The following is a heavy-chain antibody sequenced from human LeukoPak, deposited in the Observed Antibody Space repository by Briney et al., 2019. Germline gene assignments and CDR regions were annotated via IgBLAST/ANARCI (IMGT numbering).Heavy chain of an antibody. CDR2: IYYSGNT. V-gene: IGHV4-59*01. CDR1: GGSISGYY. J-gene: IGHJ4*02. CDR3: ARDRLNFFDY. Sequence: PSETLSLTCTVSGGSISGYYWSWIRQPPGKGLEWIGYIYYSGNTKYNPSLKSRVTMSVDTSRNQFSLKLSSVTAADTAVYYCARDRLNFFDYWGQGTLVTVSS.